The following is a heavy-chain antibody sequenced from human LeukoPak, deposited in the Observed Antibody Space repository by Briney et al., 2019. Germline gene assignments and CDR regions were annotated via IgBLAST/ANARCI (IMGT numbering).Heavy chain of an antibody. V-gene: IGHV4-59*01. J-gene: IGHJ6*03. CDR1: GGSISSYY. D-gene: IGHD4-11*01. Sequence: PSETLSLTCTVSGGSISSYYWSWIRQPPGKGLEWIGYIYYSGSTNYNPSLKSRVTISVDTSKNQFSLKLSSVTAADTAVYYCARILVTTGYYYYYYYMDVWGKGTTVTVSS. CDR3: ARILVTTGYYYYYYYMDV. CDR2: IYYSGST.